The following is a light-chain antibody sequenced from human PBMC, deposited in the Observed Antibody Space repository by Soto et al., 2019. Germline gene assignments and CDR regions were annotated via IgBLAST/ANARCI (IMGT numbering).Light chain of an antibody. V-gene: IGKV1-33*01. Sequence: DIQMTQSPSSLSASVGDRVTITCHASQDISNYLNWYQQKPGKAPKLLIYDASNLETGVPSRFSESGSGTEFTFKISSLEPEDIATHYGQQYGNLPPSISFGQGTRLEIK. J-gene: IGKJ5*01. CDR2: DAS. CDR1: QDISNY. CDR3: QQYGNLPPSIS.